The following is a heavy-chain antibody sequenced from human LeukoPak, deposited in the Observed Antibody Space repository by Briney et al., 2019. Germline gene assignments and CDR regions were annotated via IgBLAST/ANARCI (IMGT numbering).Heavy chain of an antibody. D-gene: IGHD3-22*01. J-gene: IGHJ4*02. V-gene: IGHV4-34*01. CDR3: ARGTYDSSGPTAAHFDY. CDR1: GGSFSGYY. CDR2: INHSGST. Sequence: SETPSLTCAVYGGSFSGYYWSWIRQPPGKGLEWIGEINHSGSTNYNPSLKSRVTISVDTSKNQFSLKLSSVTAADTAVYYCARGTYDSSGPTAAHFDYWGQGTLVTVSS.